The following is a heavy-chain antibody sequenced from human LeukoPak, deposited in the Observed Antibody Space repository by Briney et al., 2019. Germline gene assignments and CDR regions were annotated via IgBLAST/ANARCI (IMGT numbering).Heavy chain of an antibody. CDR3: ARASLSSLLTFDY. CDR2: IKQDGSQK. D-gene: IGHD2-15*01. CDR1: GFTSGSYW. Sequence: GGSLRLSCAASGFTSGSYWMNWVRQAPGKGLEWVAIIKQDGSQKFYLDSVRGRFTISTDTANNSLYLLMNSLRAEDTAVYYCARASLSSLLTFDYWGQGTLVILSS. V-gene: IGHV3-7*01. J-gene: IGHJ4*02.